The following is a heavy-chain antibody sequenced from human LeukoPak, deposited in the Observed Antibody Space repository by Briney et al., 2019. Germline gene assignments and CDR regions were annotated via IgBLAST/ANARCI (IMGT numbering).Heavy chain of an antibody. D-gene: IGHD3-22*01. CDR3: ARGGSWAKVFLSYDSSGYYYDY. CDR1: GGSLSSSSYY. Sequence: PSETLSLTCTVSGGSLSSSSYYWGWVRQPPGKGLEWLGSIYYSGSTYYNPSLKSRVTITVDTSKNQFSLKLSSVTAADTAVYYCARGGSWAKVFLSYDSSGYYYDYWGQGTLVTVSS. V-gene: IGHV4-39*07. CDR2: IYYSGST. J-gene: IGHJ4*02.